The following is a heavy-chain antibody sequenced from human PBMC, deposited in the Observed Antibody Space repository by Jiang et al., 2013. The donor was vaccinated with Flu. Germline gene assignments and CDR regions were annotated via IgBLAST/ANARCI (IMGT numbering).Heavy chain of an antibody. CDR1: GGSFSGYY. D-gene: IGHD2-8*01. J-gene: IGHJ4*02. Sequence: LLKPSETLSLTCAVYGGSFSGYYWSWIRQPPGKGLEWIGEINHSGSTNYNPSLKSRVTISVDTSKNQFSLKLSSVTAADTAVYYCATEGSYCTNGVCYTLTDYWGQGTLVTVSS. CDR3: ATEGSYCTNGVCYTLTDY. V-gene: IGHV4-34*01. CDR2: INHSGST.